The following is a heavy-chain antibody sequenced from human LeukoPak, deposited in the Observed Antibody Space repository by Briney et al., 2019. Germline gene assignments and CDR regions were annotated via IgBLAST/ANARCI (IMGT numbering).Heavy chain of an antibody. J-gene: IGHJ4*02. D-gene: IGHD6-19*01. CDR2: VFYSGST. CDR1: GGSISTNVYY. Sequence: SETLSLTCSVSGGSISTNVYYWAWIRQPPGRGLEWIGSVFYSGSTYFNPSLESRLTIFVDTAKNHFSLKLSSVTAADTAVYYCARGGDGPGSGWYNFGYWGQGTLVTVSS. CDR3: ARGGDGPGSGWYNFGY. V-gene: IGHV4-39*07.